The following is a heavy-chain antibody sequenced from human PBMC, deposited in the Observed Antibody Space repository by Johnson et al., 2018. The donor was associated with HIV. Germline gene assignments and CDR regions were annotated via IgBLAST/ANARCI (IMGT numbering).Heavy chain of an antibody. V-gene: IGHV3-20*04. CDR3: ARVGVSGYDLAAFDI. J-gene: IGHJ3*02. Sequence: VQLVESGGGVVRPGGSLRLSCAASGFTFDDYDMTWVRQAPGKGLEWVSHINWNGGSTGYADSVKGRFTSSRDNSKNTLFLHMNSLRTEDTAIYYCARVGVSGYDLAAFDIWGRGTMVTVSS. CDR2: INWNGGST. CDR1: GFTFDDYD. D-gene: IGHD5-12*01.